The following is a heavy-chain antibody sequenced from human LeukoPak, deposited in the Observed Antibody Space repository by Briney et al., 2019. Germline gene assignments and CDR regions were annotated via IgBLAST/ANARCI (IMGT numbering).Heavy chain of an antibody. CDR2: INIDGSST. D-gene: IGHD7-27*01. J-gene: IGHJ4*02. Sequence: GGSLRLSCVASGFTFSNYWMHRVRQAPGKGLVWVSRINIDGSSTNDADSVKGRFTISRDNAKNTLYLQMNSLRAEDTAVYYCAREITTNGGRYFDYWGQGTLVTVSS. CDR3: AREITTNGGRYFDY. CDR1: GFTFSNYW. V-gene: IGHV3-74*01.